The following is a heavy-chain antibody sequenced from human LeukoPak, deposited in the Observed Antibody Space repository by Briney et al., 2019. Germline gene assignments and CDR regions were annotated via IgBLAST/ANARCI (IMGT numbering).Heavy chain of an antibody. CDR2: VSNSGRT. CDR1: GGSISSYY. J-gene: IGHJ4*02. D-gene: IGHD5-18*01. Sequence: SETLSLTCRVSGGSISSYYWGWIRQPPGKRLQWIGYVSNSGRTDYNPSLKSRVTISIDTSRNQFSLRLRSVTAADTAVYFCARENDRYGRIDYWGRGTLVTVTS. CDR3: ARENDRYGRIDY. V-gene: IGHV4-59*01.